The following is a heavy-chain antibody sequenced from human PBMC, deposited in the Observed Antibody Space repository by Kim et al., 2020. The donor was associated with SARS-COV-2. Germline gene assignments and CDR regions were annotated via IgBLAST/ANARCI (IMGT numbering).Heavy chain of an antibody. CDR1: GGTFSSYA. Sequence: SVKVSCKASGGTFSSYAISWVRQAPGQGLEWMGRIIPILGIANYAQKFQGRVTITADKSTSTAYMELSSLRSEDTAVYYCARDLLEYSSSSNHYWGQGTLVTVSS. V-gene: IGHV1-69*04. CDR3: ARDLLEYSSSSNHY. D-gene: IGHD6-6*01. CDR2: IIPILGIA. J-gene: IGHJ4*02.